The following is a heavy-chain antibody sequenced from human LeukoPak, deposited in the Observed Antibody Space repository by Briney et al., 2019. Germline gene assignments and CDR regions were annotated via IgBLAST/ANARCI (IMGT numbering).Heavy chain of an antibody. CDR1: GGSISSGGYS. Sequence: PSQTLSLTCAVSGGSISSGGYSWSWIRQPPGKGLEWIGYIYYSGSTYYNPSLKSRVTISVDTSKNQFSLKLSSVTAADTAVYYCARLRCSGGSCYSRAYYFDYWGQGTLVTVSS. D-gene: IGHD2-15*01. CDR2: IYYSGST. CDR3: ARLRCSGGSCYSRAYYFDY. J-gene: IGHJ4*02. V-gene: IGHV4-30-4*07.